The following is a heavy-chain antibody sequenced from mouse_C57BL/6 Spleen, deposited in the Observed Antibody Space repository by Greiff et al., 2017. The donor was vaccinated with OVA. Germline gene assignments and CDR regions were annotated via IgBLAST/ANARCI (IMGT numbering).Heavy chain of an antibody. J-gene: IGHJ1*03. CDR2: IWSGGST. CDR1: GFSLTSYG. CDR3: ARDEGGDYYSNYWYFDV. V-gene: IGHV2-2*01. D-gene: IGHD2-5*01. Sequence: VQLQQSGPGLVQPSQSLSITCTVSGFSLTSYGVHWVRQSPGQGLEWLGVIWSGGSTDYNAAFISRLSTSKDNSKSQVFFKMNSLQADDTAIYYCARDEGGDYYSNYWYFDVWGTGTTVTVSS.